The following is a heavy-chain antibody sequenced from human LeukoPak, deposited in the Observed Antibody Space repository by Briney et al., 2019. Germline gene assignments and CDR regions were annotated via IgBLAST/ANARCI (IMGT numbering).Heavy chain of an antibody. J-gene: IGHJ4*02. V-gene: IGHV4-38-2*02. CDR1: GYSISSGYY. CDR2: IYTSGST. CDR3: AREGENSPFDY. Sequence: SETLSLTCAVSGYSISSGYYWGWIRQPPGKGLEWIGRIYTSGSTNYNPSLKSRVTISVDTSKNQFSLKLSSVTAADTAVYYCAREGENSPFDYWGQGTLVTVSS. D-gene: IGHD3-16*01.